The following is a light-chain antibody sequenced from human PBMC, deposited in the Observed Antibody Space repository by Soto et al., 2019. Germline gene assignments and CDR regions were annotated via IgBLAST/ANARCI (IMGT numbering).Light chain of an antibody. V-gene: IGKV1-33*01. J-gene: IGKJ2*01. Sequence: DIQMTQSPASLSASVGDRVTISCQASQDIANYLNWYQQKPGKAPKLLIYDASNLVTGVPSRFSGSGSETDFTFSISSLQPEDIATYYCQQNDNLPYIFGQGTKLEIK. CDR3: QQNDNLPYI. CDR1: QDIANY. CDR2: DAS.